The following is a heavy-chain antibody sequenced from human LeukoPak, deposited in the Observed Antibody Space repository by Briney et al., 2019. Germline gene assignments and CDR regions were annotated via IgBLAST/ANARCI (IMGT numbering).Heavy chain of an antibody. D-gene: IGHD6-19*01. Sequence: GGSLRLSCAASGFTFSSYAMGWVRQAPGKGLEWVSVIYSGGSTYYADSVKGRFTISRDNSKNTLYLQMNSLRAEDTAVYYCARVIAVAGTEAFDIWGQGTMVTVSS. V-gene: IGHV3-53*01. CDR1: GFTFSSYA. CDR2: IYSGGST. J-gene: IGHJ3*02. CDR3: ARVIAVAGTEAFDI.